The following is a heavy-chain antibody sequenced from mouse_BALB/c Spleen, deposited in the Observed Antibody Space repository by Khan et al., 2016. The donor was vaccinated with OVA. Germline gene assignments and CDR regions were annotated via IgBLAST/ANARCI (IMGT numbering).Heavy chain of an antibody. Sequence: VQLQQSGPELMKPGASVKISCKSSGYSFTSYYIHWVKQSHGKTLEWIGYIDPFNGGSTYNQKFKGKATLTVDKSSSTAYMYLSSLTSEDSAVYYFARHGSTSWFAYWGQGTLVTVSA. J-gene: IGHJ3*01. CDR3: ARHGSTSWFAY. V-gene: IGHV1-31*01. CDR2: IDPFNGGS. CDR1: GYSFTSYY. D-gene: IGHD1-1*01.